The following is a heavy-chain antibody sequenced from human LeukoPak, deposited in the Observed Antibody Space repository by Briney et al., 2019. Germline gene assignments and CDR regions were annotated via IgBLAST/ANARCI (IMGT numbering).Heavy chain of an antibody. CDR1: GFTFSSYG. J-gene: IGHJ3*02. D-gene: IGHD5-12*01. Sequence: GRSLRLSCAASGFTFSSYGMHWVRQAPGKGLEWVANIKQDGSEKYYVDSVKGRFTISRDNAKNSLYLQMNSLRAEDTAVYYCAKYDGATSDAFDIWGQGTMVTVSS. CDR3: AKYDGATSDAFDI. V-gene: IGHV3-7*01. CDR2: IKQDGSEK.